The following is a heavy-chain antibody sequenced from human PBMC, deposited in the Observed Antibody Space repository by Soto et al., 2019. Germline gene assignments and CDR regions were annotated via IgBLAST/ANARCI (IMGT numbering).Heavy chain of an antibody. CDR2: ISSASSFT. V-gene: IGHV3-11*05. CDR1: GFSFSDSY. CDR3: ARASGRDNWFDP. Sequence: PGGSLRLSCAASGFSFSDSYMSWIRQAPGKGLEWISSISSASSFTNCADSVKGRFTISRDNAKDSLSLQMNSLRAEDTAVYYCARASGRDNWFDPWGQGTLVTVSS. D-gene: IGHD1-26*01. J-gene: IGHJ5*02.